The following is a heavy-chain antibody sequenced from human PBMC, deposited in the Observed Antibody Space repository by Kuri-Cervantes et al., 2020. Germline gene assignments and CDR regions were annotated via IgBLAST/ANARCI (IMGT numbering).Heavy chain of an antibody. V-gene: IGHV2-26*01. CDR1: GFSLSNARMG. Sequence: SGPTLVKPTETLTLTCTVSGFSLSNARMGVSWIRQPPGKALEWLAHIFSNDEKSYSTSLKSRLTISKDTSKSQVVLTMTNMDPVDTATYYCAHSVYYSYYMDVWGKGTTVTVSS. CDR3: AHSVYYSYYMDV. D-gene: IGHD4-11*01. J-gene: IGHJ6*03. CDR2: IFSNDEK.